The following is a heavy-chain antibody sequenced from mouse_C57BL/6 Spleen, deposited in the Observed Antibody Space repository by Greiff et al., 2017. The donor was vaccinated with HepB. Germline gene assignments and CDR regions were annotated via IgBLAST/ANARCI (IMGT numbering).Heavy chain of an antibody. CDR2: IYPGSGNT. D-gene: IGHD2-1*01. CDR1: GYTFTDYY. CDR3: ARSRGNPAWFAY. J-gene: IGHJ3*01. Sequence: VKLMESGAELVRPGASVKLSCKASGYTFTDYYINWVKQRPGQGLEWIARIYPGSGNTYYNEKFKGKATLTAEKSSSTAYMQLSSLTSEDSAVYFCARSRGNPAWFAYWGQGTLVTVSA. V-gene: IGHV1-76*01.